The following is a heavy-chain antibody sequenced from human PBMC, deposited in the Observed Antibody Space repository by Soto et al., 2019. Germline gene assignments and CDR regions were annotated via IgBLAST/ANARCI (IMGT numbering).Heavy chain of an antibody. CDR3: ARGRRKVAGLTT. J-gene: IGHJ5*02. D-gene: IGHD6-19*01. V-gene: IGHV4-59*12. Sequence: PSETLSLTCTVSVGSISPYYWTWIRQPPEKGLEWIGNIHYSGSTCYNPSLKGRVTMSVDTSENQLSLKLMSVTAADTAVYYCARGRRKVAGLTTWGQGTLVTGSS. CDR1: VGSISPYY. CDR2: IHYSGST.